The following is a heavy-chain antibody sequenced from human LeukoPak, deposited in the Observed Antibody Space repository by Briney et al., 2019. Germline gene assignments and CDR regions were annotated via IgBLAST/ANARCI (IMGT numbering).Heavy chain of an antibody. CDR3: AKVTYDYVWGSYEN. CDR1: GFTVSSNY. D-gene: IGHD3-16*01. V-gene: IGHV3-53*01. Sequence: EGSLRLSCAASGFTVSSNYMSWVRQGPGKGLEWVSVIYTGGSTYYADAVKGRFTISRDNSKNTVHLQMNGLRAEDTAVYHCAKVTYDYVWGSYENWGQGTLVTVSS. J-gene: IGHJ4*02. CDR2: IYTGGST.